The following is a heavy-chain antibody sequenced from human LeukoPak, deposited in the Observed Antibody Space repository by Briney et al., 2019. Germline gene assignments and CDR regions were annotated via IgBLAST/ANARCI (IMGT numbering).Heavy chain of an antibody. D-gene: IGHD3-3*01. CDR3: ARAPTHRRTITIFGVGKPDAFDI. CDR2: IYGIENT. V-gene: IGHV4-59*12. CDR1: ADSITSGY. Sequence: SETLSLTCSISADSITSGYWSWIRQPPGKGLEWIGYIYGIENTDYNPSLKSRVTISLDTSKNQFSLKLSSVTAADTAVYYCARAPTHRRTITIFGVGKPDAFDIWGRGTMVTVSS. J-gene: IGHJ3*02.